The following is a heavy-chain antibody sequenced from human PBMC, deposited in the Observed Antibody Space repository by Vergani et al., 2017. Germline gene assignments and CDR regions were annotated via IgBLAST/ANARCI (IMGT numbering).Heavy chain of an antibody. CDR1: GFPFSSYA. V-gene: IGHV3-23*01. CDR2: ISGSGAST. Sequence: EVQLLESGGGLVHPGGPLRLSCAASGFPFSSYAMSWVRQAPGKGREWVSAISGSGASTYYADSVKGRFPISRDNSKNTLYRRMNSLRVQDPAVCYCAPDDYGDXVGYWGQGTLVTVSS. CDR3: APDDYGDXVGY. J-gene: IGHJ4*02. D-gene: IGHD4-17*01.